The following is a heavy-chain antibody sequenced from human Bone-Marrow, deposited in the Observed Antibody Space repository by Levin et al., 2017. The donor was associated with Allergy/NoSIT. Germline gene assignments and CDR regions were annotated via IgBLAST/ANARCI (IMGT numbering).Heavy chain of an antibody. V-gene: IGHV3-23*01. CDR1: GFSFSSYA. D-gene: IGHD2-15*01. CDR2: ISGDGVNT. Sequence: GGSLRLSCAASGFSFSSYAMAWVRQAPGEGLEWVSAISGDGVNTFYADSVKGRFTISRDNSKNIVFLQMNSLRAEDTAFYYCDRGGGGSWYSSEFWGQGTLVTVSS. J-gene: IGHJ4*02. CDR3: DRGGGGSWYSSEF.